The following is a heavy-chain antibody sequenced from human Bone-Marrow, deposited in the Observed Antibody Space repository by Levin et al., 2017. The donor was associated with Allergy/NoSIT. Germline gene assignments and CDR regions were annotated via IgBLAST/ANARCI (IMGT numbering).Heavy chain of an antibody. CDR2: IRNKAHGGTT. CDR1: GFTFGDYA. Sequence: GESLKISCPGSGFTFGDYAMSWVRQAPGKGLEWVGFIRNKAHGGTTEYAASVKGRLTISRDDSKSIAYLQMNSLKTEDTAVYYCARGGPPNYDYNWGSYRDGYFDYWGQGTLVTVSS. J-gene: IGHJ4*02. D-gene: IGHD3-16*02. V-gene: IGHV3-49*04. CDR3: ARGGPPNYDYNWGSYRDGYFDY.